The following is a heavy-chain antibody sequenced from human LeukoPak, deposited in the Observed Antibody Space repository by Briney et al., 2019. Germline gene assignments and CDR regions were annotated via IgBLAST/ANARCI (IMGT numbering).Heavy chain of an antibody. CDR1: GGSFSGYY. CDR3: ARGNDFWSGCSSASRCGMDV. J-gene: IGHJ6*02. Sequence: SETLSLTCAVYGGSFSGYYWSWIRQPPGKGLEWIGEINHSGSTNYNPSLKSRVTVSADTSKNQFSLKLSSVTAADTAVYYCARGNDFWSGCSSASRCGMDVWGQGTTVTVSS. D-gene: IGHD3-3*01. V-gene: IGHV4-34*01. CDR2: INHSGST.